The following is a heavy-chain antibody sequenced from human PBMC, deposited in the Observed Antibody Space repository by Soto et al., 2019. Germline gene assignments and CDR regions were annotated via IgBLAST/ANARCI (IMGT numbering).Heavy chain of an antibody. Sequence: QVLLQESGPGLVQPSGTLSLSCAVSGGSISSNYFWGWVRQPPGKGLEWVGDISHSGSVNYNPSLKSRVPISIDKSKNQFSLKLNSVTAAATSVSYCARSFGWYAIDYWGQGTLVIVSS. CDR2: ISHSGSV. CDR1: GGSISSNYF. V-gene: IGHV4-4*02. J-gene: IGHJ4*02. D-gene: IGHD6-19*01. CDR3: ARSFGWYAIDY.